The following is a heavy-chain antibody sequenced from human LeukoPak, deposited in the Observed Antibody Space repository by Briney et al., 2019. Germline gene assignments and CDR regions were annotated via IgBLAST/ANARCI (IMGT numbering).Heavy chain of an antibody. CDR3: ARGGGEGYCFDP. CDR2: IYYSGST. J-gene: IGHJ5*02. V-gene: IGHV4-30-4*08. CDR1: GRSIRSGDYY. D-gene: IGHD2-15*01. Sequence: SQTLSLTSTVSGRSIRSGDYYWSWIRQPPGKGLEWIGYIYYSGSTYYNPALTSRVTLSIDTSKNQFSLKLSSVTAADTAVYYCARGGGEGYCFDPWGQGTLVTVSS.